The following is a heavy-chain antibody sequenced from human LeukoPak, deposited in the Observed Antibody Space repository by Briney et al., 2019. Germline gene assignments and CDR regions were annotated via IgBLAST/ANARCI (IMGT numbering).Heavy chain of an antibody. V-gene: IGHV3-7*03. CDR1: AFIFSGHW. J-gene: IGHJ4*02. CDR2: IKEDGSER. D-gene: IGHD3-10*01. CDR3: ARDSYYGSGSYSFDY. Sequence: PGGSLRLSCEGSAFIFSGHWMNWVRQTSGKGLEWVASIKEDGSERQYVDSVKGRFSISRDNTKGSLFLQLNSLRAEDTAVYYCARDSYYGSGSYSFDYWGQGTLVTVSS.